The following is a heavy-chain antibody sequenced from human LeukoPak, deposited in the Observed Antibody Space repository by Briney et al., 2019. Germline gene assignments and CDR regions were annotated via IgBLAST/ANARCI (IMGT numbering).Heavy chain of an antibody. J-gene: IGHJ3*02. D-gene: IGHD3-22*01. CDR3: ARSGYYEGRAFDI. CDR1: GFIFKKYW. V-gene: IGHV3-7*03. Sequence: PGGSLRLSCAASGFIFKKYWMNWVRQVPGKGLECLANIKEDGSETYYADSVKGRFTISRDNPKSSLFLQMNSLRAEDTAIYYCARSGYYEGRAFDIWGQGTMVTVSS. CDR2: IKEDGSET.